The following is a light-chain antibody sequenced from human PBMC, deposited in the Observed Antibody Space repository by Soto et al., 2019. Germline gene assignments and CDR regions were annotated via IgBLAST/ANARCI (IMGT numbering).Light chain of an antibody. J-gene: IGLJ3*02. V-gene: IGLV1-47*01. CDR2: RNN. CDR1: SSNIGSNY. CDR3: SAWYDGLSPCV. Sequence: QSVLTQPPSASGTPGQRVTISCSGSSSNIGSNYVYWYQQLPGTAPKLLIYRNNQRPSGVPDRFSASKSGTSASLAISGLRSADEADYYCSAWYDGLSPCVFGGGTKLTVL.